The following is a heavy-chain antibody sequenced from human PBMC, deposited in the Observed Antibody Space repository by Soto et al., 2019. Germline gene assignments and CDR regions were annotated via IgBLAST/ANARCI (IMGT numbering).Heavy chain of an antibody. CDR3: VKEANPFINTLVVLIFDY. Sequence: GSLRLSCAASGFTVSMHSMHWVRQTPGKALEYVSAISRDGRSTFYADSVKGRFTISRDNSKNTLYLRMNSLRSDDTAVYYCVKEANPFINTLVVLIFDYWGQGTQVTVSS. D-gene: IGHD2-2*01. CDR1: GFTVSMHS. V-gene: IGHV3-64D*08. CDR2: ISRDGRST. J-gene: IGHJ4*02.